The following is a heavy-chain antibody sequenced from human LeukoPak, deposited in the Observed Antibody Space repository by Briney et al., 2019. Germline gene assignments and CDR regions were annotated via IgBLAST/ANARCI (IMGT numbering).Heavy chain of an antibody. Sequence: GGSLRLSCAASGFTFSDYYMSWIRQAPGKGLRWVSYISTGGSTIYYADSVKGRFTISRDNAKNSLYLQMNSLRAEDTAVYYCARDTYYYDSSGYYYPGGCDYWGQGTLVTVSS. CDR1: GFTFSDYY. V-gene: IGHV3-11*04. J-gene: IGHJ4*02. CDR2: ISTGGSTI. D-gene: IGHD3-22*01. CDR3: ARDTYYYDSSGYYYPGGCDY.